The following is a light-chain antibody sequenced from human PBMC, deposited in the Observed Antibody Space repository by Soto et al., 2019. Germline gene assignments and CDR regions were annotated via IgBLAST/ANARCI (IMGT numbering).Light chain of an antibody. CDR1: QSCNSS. CDR2: DAS. CDR3: QQRSNWPPEVT. J-gene: IGKJ5*01. V-gene: IGKV3-11*01. Sequence: EVVLTQSPATTPLSPGDRATLACSASQSCNSSLAWYQQNPGQAPRLLIYDASNRATGIPARFSGSGSGTDFTLTINSLEPEDFAVYYCQQRSNWPPEVTFGQGTRLDIK.